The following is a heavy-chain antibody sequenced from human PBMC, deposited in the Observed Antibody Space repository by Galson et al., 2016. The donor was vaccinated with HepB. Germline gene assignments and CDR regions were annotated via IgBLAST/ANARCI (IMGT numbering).Heavy chain of an antibody. D-gene: IGHD6-13*01. J-gene: IGHJ4*02. CDR3: AALAAGGGNDY. Sequence: SLRLSCAASGFTFSSYGMHWVRQAPGKGLEWVTVIWYDGSNKYYADSVKGRFTISRDNSKNTLYLQMNSLRAEDTAVYYCAALAAGGGNDYWGQGTLVTVSS. CDR2: IWYDGSNK. V-gene: IGHV3-33*03. CDR1: GFTFSSYG.